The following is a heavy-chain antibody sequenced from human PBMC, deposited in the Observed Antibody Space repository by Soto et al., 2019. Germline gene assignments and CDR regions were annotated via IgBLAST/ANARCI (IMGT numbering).Heavy chain of an antibody. CDR1: GFTFSSNA. D-gene: IGHD6-19*01. V-gene: IGHV3-23*01. J-gene: IGHJ4*02. CDR2: ISGSGGST. CDR3: ARRTSGWYLDY. Sequence: EVQLLESGGGLVQPGGSLGLSVAAPGFTFSSNAMSWVRKAPGKGLEWASVISGSGGSTYYADSVKGRFTISRDNSKNTLYLQMNSLRAEDTAVYYCARRTSGWYLDYWGQGTLVTVSS.